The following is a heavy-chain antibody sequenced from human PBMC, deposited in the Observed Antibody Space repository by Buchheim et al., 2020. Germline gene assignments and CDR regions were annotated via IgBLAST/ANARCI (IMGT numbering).Heavy chain of an antibody. D-gene: IGHD1-1*01. V-gene: IGHV4-59*01. CDR2: IHYTGIT. CDR1: GDSMRENH. Sequence: QVQLQESGSGLVKPSETLSLTCNVSGDSMRENHWSWIRLSPGRGLEWLGYIHYTGITKYSPSLASRVAMSLDSFQRQLPLRLSGVTAADTAIYYCSRHRMFNWNVESSYGLDVWGQG. J-gene: IGHJ6*02. CDR3: SRHRMFNWNVESSYGLDV.